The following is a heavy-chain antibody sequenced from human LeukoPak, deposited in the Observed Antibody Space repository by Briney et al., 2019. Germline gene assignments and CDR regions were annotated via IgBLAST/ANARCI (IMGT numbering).Heavy chain of an antibody. CDR2: IYTSGST. D-gene: IGHD2/OR15-2a*01. CDR3: ARDRISAVVGAFDI. CDR1: GDSISSYY. J-gene: IGHJ3*02. Sequence: PSETLSLTCSVSGDSISSYYWSWIRQPAGKGLEWIGRIYTSGSTNYNPSLKSRVTMSVDTSKNQISLKLTSVTAADTAVYYCARDRISAVVGAFDIWGQGTMVTVSS. V-gene: IGHV4-4*07.